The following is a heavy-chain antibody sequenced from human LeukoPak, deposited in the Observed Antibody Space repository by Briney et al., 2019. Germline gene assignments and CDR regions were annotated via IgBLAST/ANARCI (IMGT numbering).Heavy chain of an antibody. J-gene: IGHJ3*02. V-gene: IGHV4-34*01. CDR3: ARGVTTVVTPRVAFDI. D-gene: IGHD4-23*01. Sequence: SETLSLTCAVYGGSFSGYYWSWIRQPPGKGLEWIGEINHSGSTNYNPSLKSRVTISVDTSKNQFSLKLSSVTAADTAVYYCARGVTTVVTPRVAFDIWGQGTMVTVSS. CDR1: GGSFSGYY. CDR2: INHSGST.